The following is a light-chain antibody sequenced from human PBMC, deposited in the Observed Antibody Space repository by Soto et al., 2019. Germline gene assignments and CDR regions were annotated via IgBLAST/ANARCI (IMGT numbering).Light chain of an antibody. CDR3: QQYGSSST. Sequence: EIVLTQSPVTLSLSPGERATLSCRASQSLSSSYLAWYQKKPGQATRLLIYGASSTTTGIPDRFSGSGSGTDFTITIRRLEPEDSAVYYCQQYGSSSTFGQGTRLEIK. CDR2: GAS. CDR1: QSLSSSY. V-gene: IGKV3-20*01. J-gene: IGKJ5*01.